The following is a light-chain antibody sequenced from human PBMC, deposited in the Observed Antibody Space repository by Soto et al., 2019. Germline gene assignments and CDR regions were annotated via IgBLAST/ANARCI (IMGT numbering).Light chain of an antibody. CDR2: GTS. J-gene: IGKJ5*01. CDR3: QQYSSSIT. CDR1: QNVPRSY. V-gene: IGKV3-20*01. Sequence: EVALTQSPGTLSLPPGERATLSCTASQNVPRSYLAWYKQKPGQAPRLLIYGTSSRATGIPDRCSGSASGTDFPLTIRLLEPEYSAVFYCQQYSSSITFGQGTRLEIK.